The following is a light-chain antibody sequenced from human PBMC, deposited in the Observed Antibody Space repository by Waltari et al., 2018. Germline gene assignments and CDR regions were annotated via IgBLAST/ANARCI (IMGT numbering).Light chain of an antibody. CDR3: QQHGTLPAT. Sequence: EIVLTQSPGTASLSPGERVTLSCRASQTVGSSSLAWYQQKHGQAPRLVIYRASSMATGSPDRFSGSGSGTDFSLTISRLEPEDFAVYYCQQHGTLPATFGQGTKVEIK. CDR2: RAS. J-gene: IGKJ1*01. V-gene: IGKV3-20*01. CDR1: QTVGSSS.